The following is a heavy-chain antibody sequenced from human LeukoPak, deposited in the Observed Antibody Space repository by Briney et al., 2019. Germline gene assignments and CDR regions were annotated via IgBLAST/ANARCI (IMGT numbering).Heavy chain of an antibody. J-gene: IGHJ6*02. Sequence: PGRSLRLSCAASGFTFSGYAMHWVRQVPGKGLEWVAVISYDGSNKYYADSVKGRFTISRDNSKNTLYLQMNSLRAEDTAVYYCARDKAVAGPYYYYYYGMDVWGQGTTVTVSS. CDR1: GFTFSGYA. CDR2: ISYDGSNK. V-gene: IGHV3-30-3*01. CDR3: ARDKAVAGPYYYYYYGMDV. D-gene: IGHD6-19*01.